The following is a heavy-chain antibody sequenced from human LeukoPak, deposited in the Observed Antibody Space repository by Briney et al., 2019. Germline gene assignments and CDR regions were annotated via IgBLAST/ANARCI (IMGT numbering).Heavy chain of an antibody. CDR2: ISSSGSTI. J-gene: IGHJ5*02. Sequence: GGSLRLSCAASGFTFSSYSMNWVRQAPGKGLEWVSYISSSGSTIYYADSVKGRFTISRDNAKNSLYLQMNSLRAEDTAVYYCARVLYSSWFDPWGQGTLVTVSS. CDR3: ARVLYSSWFDP. V-gene: IGHV3-48*04. D-gene: IGHD6-13*01. CDR1: GFTFSSYS.